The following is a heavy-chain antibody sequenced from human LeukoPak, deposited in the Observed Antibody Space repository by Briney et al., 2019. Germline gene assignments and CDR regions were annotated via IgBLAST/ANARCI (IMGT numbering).Heavy chain of an antibody. Sequence: SETLSLTCAVYGGSFTGYYWSWIRQSPGKGLQWIAEVNHRGDTNYNPSVKGRVTISVDTSKNQFSLKVTSLTAADTAAYYCARGPTISETGYFDYWGQGTLATVSS. J-gene: IGHJ4*03. CDR3: ARGPTISETGYFDY. D-gene: IGHD1-1*01. CDR2: VNHRGDT. CDR1: GGSFTGYY. V-gene: IGHV4-34*01.